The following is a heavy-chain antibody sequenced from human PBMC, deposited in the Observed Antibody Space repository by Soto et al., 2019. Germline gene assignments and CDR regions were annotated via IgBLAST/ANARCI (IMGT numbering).Heavy chain of an antibody. V-gene: IGHV1-18*04. Sequence: ASVKVSCKASGYTFSRYGISWVRQAPGQGLEWMGWISPYNGNTNYAQKLQVRFTMTTDTSTSTAYMELRSLRSDDTAVYYCARFRYCSGGSCYTPRNDAFDIWGRGTMVTVSS. CDR3: ARFRYCSGGSCYTPRNDAFDI. CDR2: ISPYNGNT. CDR1: GYTFSRYG. J-gene: IGHJ3*02. D-gene: IGHD2-15*01.